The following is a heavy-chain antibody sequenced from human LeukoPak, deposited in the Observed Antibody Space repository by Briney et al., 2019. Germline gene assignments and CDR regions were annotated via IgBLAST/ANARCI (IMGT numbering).Heavy chain of an antibody. CDR1: GFNFNMFA. D-gene: IGHD2-8*01. J-gene: IGHJ4*02. CDR3: AKEQRIRHCSEGVCTEGYYFDY. V-gene: IGHV3-23*01. CDR2: LSRGGSTT. Sequence: GGSLRLSCTGTGFNFNMFAIHWVRQAPGQGLEWVSGLSRGGSTTNYADSLKGRFTVSRDRSTNAVFLQMNSLRPEDTALYYCAKEQRIRHCSEGVCTEGYYFDYWGQGTLVTVSS.